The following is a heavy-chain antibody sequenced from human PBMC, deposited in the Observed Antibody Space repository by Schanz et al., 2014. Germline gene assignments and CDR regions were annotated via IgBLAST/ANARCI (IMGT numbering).Heavy chain of an antibody. J-gene: IGHJ6*02. CDR2: ISASGGST. Sequence: EVQLVESGGGLVKPGGSLRLSCAASGFTFSSYAMSWVRQAPGKGLEWVSAISASGGSTYYADSVKGRFTISRDNTDSTLYLQMNSLSAVDPAVFYCAEEMGYWSGGTCDGYYYYGLDVWGQGTPVTVSS. CDR1: GFTFSSYA. D-gene: IGHD2-15*01. CDR3: AEEMGYWSGGTCDGYYYYGLDV. V-gene: IGHV3-23*04.